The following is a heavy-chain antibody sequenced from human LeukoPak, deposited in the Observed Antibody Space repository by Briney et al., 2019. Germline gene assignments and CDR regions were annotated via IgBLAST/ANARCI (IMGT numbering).Heavy chain of an antibody. Sequence: ASVKVSCKASGYTFTGFYVHWVRRAPGQGLEWMGWINPNSGDTNYAQKFQGRVTMTRDMSIRTVYMEMKRLRSDDTAIYYCARYEVTDYWGQGTLVTVSS. J-gene: IGHJ4*02. V-gene: IGHV1-2*02. D-gene: IGHD2-21*02. CDR2: INPNSGDT. CDR1: GYTFTGFY. CDR3: ARYEVTDY.